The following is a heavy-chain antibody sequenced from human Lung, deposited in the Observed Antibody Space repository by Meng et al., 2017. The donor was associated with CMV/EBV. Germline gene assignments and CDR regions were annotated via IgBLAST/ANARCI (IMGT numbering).Heavy chain of an antibody. D-gene: IGHD3-3*01. CDR3: ARDPAASNFGVVTNEGYFDY. CDR1: GGSIRSYY. V-gene: IGHV4-59*01. CDR2: IFYSGST. Sequence: SETLSLXCTVSGGSIRSYYWSWIRQHPGKGLEWIGSIFYSGSTNYNSSLKSRVTISVDTSKNQFSLKLSSVTAADTAVYYSARDPAASNFGVVTNEGYFDYWXQGTLVTVSS. J-gene: IGHJ4*02.